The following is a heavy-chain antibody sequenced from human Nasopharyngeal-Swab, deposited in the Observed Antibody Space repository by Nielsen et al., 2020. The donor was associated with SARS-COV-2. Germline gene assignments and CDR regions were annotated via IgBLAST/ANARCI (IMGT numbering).Heavy chain of an antibody. CDR1: GYTFTNHF. Sequence: ASVKVSCKASGYTFTNHFMHWVRQAPGQGLEWMGMINPSGGSTGYAQNFQGRVTVTRDTSTSTVYVELSSLSSEDTAVYYCARGYSNGLAYWGQGTLVTVSP. J-gene: IGHJ4*02. V-gene: IGHV1-46*01. D-gene: IGHD5-18*01. CDR2: INPSGGST. CDR3: ARGYSNGLAY.